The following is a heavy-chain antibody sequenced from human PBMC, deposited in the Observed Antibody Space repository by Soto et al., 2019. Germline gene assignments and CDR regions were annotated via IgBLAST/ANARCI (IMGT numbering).Heavy chain of an antibody. J-gene: IGHJ4*02. V-gene: IGHV4-31*03. Sequence: QVQLQESGPGLVKPSQTLSLTCTVSGGSISSGGYYWSWIRQHPGKGLEWIGYIYYSGSTYHNPSLKSRVTISVDTSKNQFSLKLSSVTAADTAVYYCARGYDSSGYYPPYFDYWGQGTLVTVSS. CDR3: ARGYDSSGYYPPYFDY. D-gene: IGHD3-22*01. CDR1: GGSISSGGYY. CDR2: IYYSGST.